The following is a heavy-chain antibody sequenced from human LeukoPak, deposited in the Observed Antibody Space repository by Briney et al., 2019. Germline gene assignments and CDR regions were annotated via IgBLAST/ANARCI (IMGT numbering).Heavy chain of an antibody. Sequence: GSLRLSCAASGFTVSSNYMSWIRQPPGKGLEWIGEINHSGSTNYNPSLKSRVTISVDTTKNQFSLKVSSVTAADTAVYYCARGLKGDSTQIYYYYGMDVWAKGPRSPSP. V-gene: IGHV4-34*01. D-gene: IGHD3-16*01. J-gene: IGHJ6*02. CDR3: ARGLKGDSTQIYYYYGMDV. CDR1: GFTVSSNY. CDR2: INHSGST.